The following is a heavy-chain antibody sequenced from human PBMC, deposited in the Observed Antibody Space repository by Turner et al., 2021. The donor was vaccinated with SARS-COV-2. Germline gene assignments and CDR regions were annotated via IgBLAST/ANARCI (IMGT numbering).Heavy chain of an antibody. D-gene: IGHD3-10*01. Sequence: QVQLVQSGTEVRKPGASVKVSCRASGYRFNGDYIHWVRQAPGQGLEWMGWINPNTGATNYAQKSQGRVTLTRDTSIRTVYMELTRLRADDTAVYYCAKDSGAVDGSFDFWGQGSLVAVSS. J-gene: IGHJ4*02. CDR3: AKDSGAVDGSFDF. CDR1: GYRFNGDY. V-gene: IGHV1-2*02. CDR2: INPNTGAT.